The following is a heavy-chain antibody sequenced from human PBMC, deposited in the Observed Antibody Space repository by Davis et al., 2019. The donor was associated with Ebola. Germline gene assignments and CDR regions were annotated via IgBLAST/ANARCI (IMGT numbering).Heavy chain of an antibody. CDR2: IYYSGST. V-gene: IGHV4-59*01. CDR3: ARMQQLKFDY. D-gene: IGHD6-13*01. Sequence: MPGGSLRLSCTVSGGSISSYYWSWIRQPPGKGLEWIGYIYYSGSTNYNPSLKSRVTISVDTSKNQFSLKLSSVTAADTAVYYCARMQQLKFDYWGQGTLVTVSS. J-gene: IGHJ4*02. CDR1: GGSISSYY.